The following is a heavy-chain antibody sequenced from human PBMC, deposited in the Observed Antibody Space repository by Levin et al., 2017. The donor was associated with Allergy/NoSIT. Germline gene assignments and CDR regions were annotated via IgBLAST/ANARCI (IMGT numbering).Heavy chain of an antibody. V-gene: IGHV7-4-1*02. D-gene: IGHD5-12*01. CDR2: INTNTGNP. CDR3: ARVPRGYLFEYYFDY. Sequence: ASVKVSCKASGYTFTSYAMNWVRQAPGQGLEWMGWINTNTGNPTYAQGFTGRFVFSLDTSVSTAYLQISSLKAEDTAVYYCARVPRGYLFEYYFDYWGQGTLVTVSS. CDR1: GYTFTSYA. J-gene: IGHJ4*02.